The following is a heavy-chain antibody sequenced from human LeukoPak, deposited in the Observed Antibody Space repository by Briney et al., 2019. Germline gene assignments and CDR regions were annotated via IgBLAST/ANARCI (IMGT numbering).Heavy chain of an antibody. CDR2: TTYHGSKK. D-gene: IGHD1/OR15-1a*01. J-gene: IGHJ6*02. CDR1: GFTFSNYA. CDR3: ARNNDMDV. V-gene: IGHV3-30-3*01. Sequence: GRSLRLSCAASGFTFSNYAMHWVRQAPGKGLEWVAVTTYHGSKKYYANSVKGRFTISRDNSMGTLYLQMNSLRAEDTALYYCARNNDMDVWGQGTTVIVSS.